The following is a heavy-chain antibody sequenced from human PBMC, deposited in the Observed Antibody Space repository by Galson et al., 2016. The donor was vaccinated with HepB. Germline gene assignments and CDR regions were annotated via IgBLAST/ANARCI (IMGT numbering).Heavy chain of an antibody. CDR2: IDSEGGGT. CDR3: ARGGYHHGFDI. D-gene: IGHD2-2*01. Sequence: SLRLSCAVSGFTFRNYWMHWVRQAPGKGLVWLSRIDSEGGGTIYADFVKGRFTISRDNAKNTAYLQMNSLRADDTAVYYCARGGYHHGFDIWGRGTTVTVSP. V-gene: IGHV3-74*01. CDR1: GFTFRNYW. J-gene: IGHJ3*02.